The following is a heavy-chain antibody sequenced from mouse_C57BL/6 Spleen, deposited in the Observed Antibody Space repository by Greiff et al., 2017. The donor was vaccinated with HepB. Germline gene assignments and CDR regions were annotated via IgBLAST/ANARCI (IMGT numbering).Heavy chain of an antibody. J-gene: IGHJ1*03. D-gene: IGHD1-1*01. CDR2: IDPENGDT. Sequence: VQLQQSGAELVRPGASVKLSCTASGFNIKDDYMHWVKQRPEQGLEWIGWIDPENGDTEYASKFQGKATITADTSSNTAYLQLSRLTSEDTAVYYCTMYYGSRYDWYFDVWGTGTTVTVSS. CDR1: GFNIKDDY. CDR3: TMYYGSRYDWYFDV. V-gene: IGHV14-4*01.